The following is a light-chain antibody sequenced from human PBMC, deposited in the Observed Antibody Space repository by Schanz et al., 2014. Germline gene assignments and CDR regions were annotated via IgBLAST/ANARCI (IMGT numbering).Light chain of an antibody. V-gene: IGKV3-20*01. CDR3: QQYGSSPPSWT. Sequence: EIVLTQSPGTLSLSPGERATLSCRASQSVSSYLAWYQQKPGQAPRLLIYDASNRATGIPDRFSGSGSGTDFTLTISSLEPEDFAVYYCQQYGSSPPSWTFGQGTKVEIK. J-gene: IGKJ1*01. CDR1: QSVSSY. CDR2: DAS.